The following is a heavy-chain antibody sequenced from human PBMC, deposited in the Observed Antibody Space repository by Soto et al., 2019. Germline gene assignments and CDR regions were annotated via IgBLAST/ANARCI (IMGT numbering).Heavy chain of an antibody. V-gene: IGHV2-5*02. J-gene: IGHJ4*02. CDR3: AHYHDYDSAGEYFDY. Sequence: QITLKESGPTLVKPTQTLTLTCTFSGFSLSTTGVCVGWIRQPPGKALEWLALIYWDDDKRYSPSLKSRLTITQDTSKNQVVLTMTTMDPVDTTTYFCAHYHDYDSAGEYFDYWGQGTLVTVSS. CDR1: GFSLSTTGVC. D-gene: IGHD3-22*01. CDR2: IYWDDDK.